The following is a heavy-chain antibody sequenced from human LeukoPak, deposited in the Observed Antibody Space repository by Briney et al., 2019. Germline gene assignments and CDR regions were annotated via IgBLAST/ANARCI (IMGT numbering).Heavy chain of an antibody. CDR2: ISSSSSYI. J-gene: IGHJ4*02. CDR1: GFTFSSYS. V-gene: IGHV3-21*01. Sequence: GGSLRLSCAASGFTFSSYSMNWVRQAPGKGLEWDSSISSSSSYIYYADSVKGRFTISRDNAKNSLYLQMNSLRAEDTVVYYCARDRPYSSSSGNWGQGTLVTVSS. CDR3: ARDRPYSSSSGN. D-gene: IGHD6-6*01.